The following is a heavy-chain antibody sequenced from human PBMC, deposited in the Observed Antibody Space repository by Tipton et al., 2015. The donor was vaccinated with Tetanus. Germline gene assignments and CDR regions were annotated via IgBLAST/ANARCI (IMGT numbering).Heavy chain of an antibody. CDR3: ARSHGSGGLLWFDS. D-gene: IGHD3-10*01. CDR2: IFHTGGT. CDR1: GGSINNGAYT. J-gene: IGHJ5*01. V-gene: IGHV4-30-2*06. Sequence: TLSLTCTVSGGSINNGAYTWSWIRQSPGKGLEWIGYIFHTGGTYYNPSLKSRVTISVDGPKNQFSLNPKSVTAADTAVYYCARSHGSGGLLWFDSWGQGTLVTVSS.